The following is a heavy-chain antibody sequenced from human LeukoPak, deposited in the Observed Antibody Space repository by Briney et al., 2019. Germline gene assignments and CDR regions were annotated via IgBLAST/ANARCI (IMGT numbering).Heavy chain of an antibody. J-gene: IGHJ4*02. CDR1: GFTFSAYS. CDR3: GRQAAPDY. CDR2: ISSTSDYI. V-gene: IGHV3-21*01. Sequence: GGSLRLSCAVSGFTFSAYSMNWVRQAPGKGLEWVSSISSTSDYIYYADSVKGRFTSSRDNAKNSLYLQMNSLRAEDTAVYYCGRQAAPDYWGQGTLVTVSS. D-gene: IGHD2-15*01.